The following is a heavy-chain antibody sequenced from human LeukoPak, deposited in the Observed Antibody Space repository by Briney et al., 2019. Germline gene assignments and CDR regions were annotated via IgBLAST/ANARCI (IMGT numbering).Heavy chain of an antibody. CDR3: ARGKVVAGTPGQNSWDY. J-gene: IGHJ4*02. D-gene: IGHD6-19*01. CDR2: IYTSGST. V-gene: IGHV4-4*07. CDR1: GGSISSYY. Sequence: SETLSLTCTVSGGSISSYYWNWIRQPAGKGLEWVGRIYTSGSTNYNPSLKSRASMSVDTSKNQFSLKLSSVTAADTAVYYCARGKVVAGTPGQNSWDYWGQGTLVTVSS.